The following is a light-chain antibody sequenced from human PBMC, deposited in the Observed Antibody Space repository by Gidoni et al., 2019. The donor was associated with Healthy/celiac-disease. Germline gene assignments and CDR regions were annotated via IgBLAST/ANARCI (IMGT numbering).Light chain of an antibody. V-gene: IGKV3-15*01. J-gene: IGKJ4*01. CDR3: QRQKNWPPFT. CDR1: QIVSSN. Sequence: ELVMTNAPATLSVSPGERATLSCRASQIVSSNLAWYQQKPGQAPRLLIYGAATRATGTPSRSRGSGCGTELKFTISIRQSEDFAVYDCQRQKNWPPFTFGAGTKVEIK. CDR2: GAA.